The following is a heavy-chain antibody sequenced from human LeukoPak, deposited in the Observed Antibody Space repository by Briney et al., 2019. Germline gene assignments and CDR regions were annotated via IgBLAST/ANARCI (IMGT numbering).Heavy chain of an antibody. CDR1: GFTFSSYA. CDR2: ISGSGGST. D-gene: IGHD2-2*01. CDR3: AKDSASGDRDIVVVPAAIRY. V-gene: IGHV3-23*01. J-gene: IGHJ4*02. Sequence: GGSLRLSCAASGFTFSSYAMSWVRQTPGKGLEGVSTISGSGGSTYYADSVKGRFTICSNNPKNTLYLQMNSLRAEDTAVYYCAKDSASGDRDIVVVPAAIRYWGQGTLVSVSS.